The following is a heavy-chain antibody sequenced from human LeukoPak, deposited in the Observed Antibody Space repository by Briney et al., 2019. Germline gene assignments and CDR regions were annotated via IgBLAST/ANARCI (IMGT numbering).Heavy chain of an antibody. D-gene: IGHD3-22*01. J-gene: IGHJ4*02. CDR3: ARGGYYYDSSGGNFDY. CDR1: GGSISSYY. CDR2: IYTSGST. V-gene: IGHV4-4*07. Sequence: SETLSLTCSVSGGSISSYYWSWIRQPAGKGLEWIGRIYTSGSTYYNPSLKSRVTMSVDTSKNQFSLKLSSVTAADTAVYYCARGGYYYDSSGGNFDYWGQGTLVTVSS.